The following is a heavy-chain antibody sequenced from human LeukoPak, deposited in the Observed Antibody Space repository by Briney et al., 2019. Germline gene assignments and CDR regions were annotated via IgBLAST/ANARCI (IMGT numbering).Heavy chain of an antibody. CDR3: AKVSGSYRGCIWFDP. CDR1: GFTFSSYE. D-gene: IGHD1-26*01. V-gene: IGHV3-23*01. J-gene: IGHJ5*02. Sequence: GGPLRLSCAASGFTFSSYEMNWVRQAPGKGLEWVSAISGSGGSTYYADSVKGRFTISRDNSKNTLYLQMNSLRAEDTAVYYCAKVSGSYRGCIWFDPWGQGTLVTVSS. CDR2: ISGSGGST.